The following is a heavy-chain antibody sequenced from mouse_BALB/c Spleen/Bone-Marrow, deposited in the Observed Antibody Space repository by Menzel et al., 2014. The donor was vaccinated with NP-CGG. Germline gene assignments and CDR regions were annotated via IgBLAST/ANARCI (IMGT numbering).Heavy chain of an antibody. Sequence: EVMLVESGGGLAQPGGSLKLSCATSGFTSSDYYMYWVRQTPEKRLEWVAYISNGGGSTYYPDTVKGRFTISRDNAKNTLYLQMSRLKSEDTAMYYCARHNYDETWFAYWGQGTLVTVSA. V-gene: IGHV5-12*02. CDR3: ARHNYDETWFAY. D-gene: IGHD2-4*01. J-gene: IGHJ3*01. CDR1: GFTSSDYY. CDR2: ISNGGGST.